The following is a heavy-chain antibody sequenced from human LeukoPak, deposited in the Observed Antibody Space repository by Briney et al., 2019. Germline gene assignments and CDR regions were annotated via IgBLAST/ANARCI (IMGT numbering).Heavy chain of an antibody. CDR1: GFTVSSNY. V-gene: IGHV3-53*01. CDR2: IYSGGST. Sequence: PGGSLRLSCAASGFTVSSNYMSWVRQAPGKGLEWVSVIYSGGSTYYADSVKGRFTISRDNPKNTLYLQMNSLRAEDTAVYYCARYSSSWYGGYYYYYGMDVWGQGTTVTVSS. D-gene: IGHD6-13*01. CDR3: ARYSSSWYGGYYYYYGMDV. J-gene: IGHJ6*02.